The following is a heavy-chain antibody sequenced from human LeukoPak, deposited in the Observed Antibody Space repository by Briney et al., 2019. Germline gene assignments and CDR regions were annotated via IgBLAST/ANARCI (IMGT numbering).Heavy chain of an antibody. D-gene: IGHD6-13*01. Sequence: GESLKISCKGSGYSFTNYWIAWVRQMPGKGLEWMGIIYPGDSDTRYDPSFQGQVTISADKSISTAYLQWSSLKASDTARYYCARRASSYYYFEYWGQGTLVTVSS. CDR1: GYSFTNYW. CDR3: ARRASSYYYFEY. J-gene: IGHJ4*02. CDR2: IYPGDSDT. V-gene: IGHV5-51*01.